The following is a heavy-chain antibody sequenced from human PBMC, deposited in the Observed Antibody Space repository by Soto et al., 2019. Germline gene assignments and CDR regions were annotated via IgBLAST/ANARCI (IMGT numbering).Heavy chain of an antibody. V-gene: IGHV4-4*07. CDR1: GSSFSNFY. D-gene: IGHD3-10*01. CDR2: IYTSGAT. CDR3: ARGGIQLSYAFDH. J-gene: IGHJ4*02. Sequence: QVHLQESGPGLVKPSETLSLTCSVSGSSFSNFYWSWIRQSAGKGLEWIGRIYTSGATSYNPSLKSRVTMSVDTSQTQMSQNLTSVTAADTAVYYCARGGIQLSYAFDHWGQGILVTVSS.